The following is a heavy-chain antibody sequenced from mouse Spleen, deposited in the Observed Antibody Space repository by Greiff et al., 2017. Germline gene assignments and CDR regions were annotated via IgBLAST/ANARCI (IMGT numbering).Heavy chain of an antibody. CDR1: GYTFSDYG. CDR3: ARDFLGAMDY. V-gene: IGHV5-17*01. J-gene: IGHJ4*01. CDR2: ISSGSSTT. Sequence: EVLLVQSGGGLVKPGGSLKLSCAASGYTFSDYGMHWVRQTPEKGLEWVAYISSGSSTTYYADKVKGRFTFTRDNAKNTLFLQMTSLRSEDTGMYYCARDFLGAMDYWGQGTSVTVSS.